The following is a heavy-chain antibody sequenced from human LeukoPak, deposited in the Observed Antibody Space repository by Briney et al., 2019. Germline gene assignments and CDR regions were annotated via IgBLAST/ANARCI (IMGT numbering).Heavy chain of an antibody. D-gene: IGHD3-10*01. J-gene: IGHJ4*02. Sequence: GGSLRLSCSASGFTFSTYAMHWVRQAPGKGLEWMTVISKDGSKRVSTDSVRGRFTISRDNTKNTLYLQMNSLRVEDTAVYYCARDRSRLLFWIGVVDNWGQGTLFTVSS. CDR1: GFTFSTYA. CDR3: ARDRSRLLFWIGVVDN. CDR2: ISKDGSKR. V-gene: IGHV3-30-3*01.